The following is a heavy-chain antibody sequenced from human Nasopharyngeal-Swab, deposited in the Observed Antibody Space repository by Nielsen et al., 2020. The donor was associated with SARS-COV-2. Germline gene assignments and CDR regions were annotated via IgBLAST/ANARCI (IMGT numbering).Heavy chain of an antibody. CDR1: GGPFSGYY. CDR3: ASPQYSSSYHEGV. D-gene: IGHD6-13*01. V-gene: IGHV4-34*01. CDR2: INHSGST. Sequence: GSLRLSCAVYGGPFSGYYWSWIRQPPGKGLEWIGEINHSGSTNYNPSLKSRVTISVDTSKNQFSLKLSSVTAADTAVYYCASPQYSSSYHEGVWGKGTTVTVSS. J-gene: IGHJ6*04.